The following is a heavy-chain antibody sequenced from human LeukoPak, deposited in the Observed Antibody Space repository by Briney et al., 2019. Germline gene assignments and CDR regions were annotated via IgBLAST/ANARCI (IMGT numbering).Heavy chain of an antibody. D-gene: IGHD6-13*01. CDR2: IGTAGDT. V-gene: IGHV3-13*01. CDR3: ARGKGIAAAGATYYGMDV. J-gene: IGHJ6*02. CDR1: GFTFSSYD. Sequence: GGSLRLSCAASGFTFSSYDMHWVRQATGKGLEWVSAIGTAGDTYYPGSVKGRFTISRENAKNSLYLQMNSLRAGDTAVYYCARGKGIAAAGATYYGMDVWGQGTTVTVSS.